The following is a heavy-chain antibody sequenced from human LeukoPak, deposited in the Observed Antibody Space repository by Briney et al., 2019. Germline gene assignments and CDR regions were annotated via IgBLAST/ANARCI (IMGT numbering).Heavy chain of an antibody. Sequence: GGSLGLSCAASGFTFSSYAMHWVRQAQGQGLEWVAVISYDGSNKYYADSVKGRFTISRDNSKNTLYLQMNSLRAEDTAVYYCATNSEGYFDYWGQGTLVTVSS. CDR1: GFTFSSYA. CDR2: ISYDGSNK. J-gene: IGHJ4*02. D-gene: IGHD2/OR15-2a*01. CDR3: ATNSEGYFDY. V-gene: IGHV3-30*04.